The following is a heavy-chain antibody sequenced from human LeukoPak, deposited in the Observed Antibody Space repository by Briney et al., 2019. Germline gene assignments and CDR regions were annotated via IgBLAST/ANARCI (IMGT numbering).Heavy chain of an antibody. J-gene: IGHJ4*02. V-gene: IGHV3-11*01. CDR3: AKVGSYYDSSGYPSKPFDY. CDR1: GFTFSDYY. D-gene: IGHD3-22*01. CDR2: ISSSGSTI. Sequence: KSGGSLRLSCAASGFTFSDYYMSWIRQAPGKGLEWVSYISSSGSTIYYADSVKGRFTISGDNAKNSLYLQMNSLRAEDTAVYYCAKVGSYYDSSGYPSKPFDYWGQGTLVTVSS.